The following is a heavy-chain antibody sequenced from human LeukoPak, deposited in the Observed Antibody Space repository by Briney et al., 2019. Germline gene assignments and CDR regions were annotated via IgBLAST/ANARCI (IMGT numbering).Heavy chain of an antibody. CDR2: ISSSGSTI. D-gene: IGHD2-2*01. J-gene: IGHJ6*02. V-gene: IGHV3-48*03. Sequence: GRSLRLSCAASGFTFNSYEIDWVRQAPGKGLEWVSYISSSGSTIYYADSLKGRFTISRDNAKNSLYLQMNSLRAEDTAVYYCARDKTAASYYFIGMDVWGQGTTVTVSS. CDR3: ARDKTAASYYFIGMDV. CDR1: GFTFNSYE.